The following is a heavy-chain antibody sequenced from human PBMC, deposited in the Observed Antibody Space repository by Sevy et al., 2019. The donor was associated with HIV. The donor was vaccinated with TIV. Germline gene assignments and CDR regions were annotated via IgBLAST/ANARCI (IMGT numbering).Heavy chain of an antibody. J-gene: IGHJ4*02. D-gene: IGHD1-1*01. CDR3: AREDGNDVIDY. Sequence: GGSLRLSCAASGFIFSDYYMSWIRQAPGKGLECISYIGSGASTILYADSVKGRFTISRDNAKNSLYLQMNSLRADDTAVYYCAREDGNDVIDYWGQGTLVTVSS. V-gene: IGHV3-11*01. CDR1: GFIFSDYY. CDR2: IGSGASTI.